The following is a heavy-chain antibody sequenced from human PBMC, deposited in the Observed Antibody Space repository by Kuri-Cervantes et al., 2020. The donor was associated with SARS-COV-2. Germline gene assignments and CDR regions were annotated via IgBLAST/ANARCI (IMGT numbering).Heavy chain of an antibody. D-gene: IGHD2-2*01. J-gene: IGHJ6*03. CDR3: AGSSKYYYYMDV. CDR1: GGSISSSSNY. CDR2: IYYSGST. V-gene: IGHV4-39*07. Sequence: AETLSLTCTVSGGSISSSSNYWGWIRQPTGKGLEWIGSIYYSGSTYYNPSLKSRVTISVDTSKNQFSLKLSSVTAADTAVYYCAGSSKYYYYMDVWGKGTTVTVSS.